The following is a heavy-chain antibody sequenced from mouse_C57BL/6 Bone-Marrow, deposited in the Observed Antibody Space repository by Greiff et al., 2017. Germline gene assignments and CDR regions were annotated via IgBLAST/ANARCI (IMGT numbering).Heavy chain of an antibody. D-gene: IGHD2-3*01. CDR3: TRDGYYFSLGAMDY. J-gene: IGHJ4*01. Sequence: EVMLVESGEGLVKPGGSLKLSCAASGFTFSSYAMSWVRQTPEKRLEWVAYISSGGDYIYYADTVKGRFTISRDNARNTLYLQMSSLKSEDTAMYYCTRDGYYFSLGAMDYWGQGTSVTVSS. V-gene: IGHV5-9-1*02. CDR2: ISSGGDYI. CDR1: GFTFSSYA.